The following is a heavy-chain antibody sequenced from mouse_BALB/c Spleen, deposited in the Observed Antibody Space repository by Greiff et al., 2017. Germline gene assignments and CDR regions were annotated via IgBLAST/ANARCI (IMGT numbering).Heavy chain of an antibody. CDR1: GFTFSSFG. CDR2: ISSGSSTI. J-gene: IGHJ1*01. D-gene: IGHD1-3*01. V-gene: IGHV5-17*02. Sequence: EVQLVESGGGLVQPGGSRKLSCAASGFTFSSFGMHWVRQAPEKGLEWVAYISSGSSTIYYADTVKGRFTISRDNPKNTLFLQMTSLRSEDTAMYYCARKVQGGYFDVWGAGTTVTVSS. CDR3: ARKVQGGYFDV.